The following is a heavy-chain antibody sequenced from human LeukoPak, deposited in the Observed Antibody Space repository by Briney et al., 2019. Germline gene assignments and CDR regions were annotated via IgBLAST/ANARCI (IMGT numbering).Heavy chain of an antibody. CDR3: ARCGGWGSGSSYYYYMDV. CDR1: GGSISSGSNY. CDR2: IYTSGST. Sequence: PSETLSLTCTVSGGSISSGSNYWSWIRQPAGKGLEWIGRIYTSGSTNYNPSLKSRVTISVDTSKNQFSLKLSSVTAADTAVYYCARCGGWGSGSSYYYYMDVWGKGTTVTVSS. D-gene: IGHD3-10*01. V-gene: IGHV4-61*02. J-gene: IGHJ6*03.